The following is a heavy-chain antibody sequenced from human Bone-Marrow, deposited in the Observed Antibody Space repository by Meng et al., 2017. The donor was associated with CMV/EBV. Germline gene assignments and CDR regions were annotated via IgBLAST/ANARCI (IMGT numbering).Heavy chain of an antibody. J-gene: IGHJ3*02. CDR2: IYSGGST. V-gene: IGHV3-53*01. Sequence: GESLKISCAASGFTVSSNYMSWVRQAPGKGLEWVSVIYSGGSTYYADSVKGRFTISRDNSKNTLYLQMNSLRDDDTAVYYCAKDFVGFNGIWDAFDMWGQGTKVTVSS. CDR3: AKDFVGFNGIWDAFDM. D-gene: IGHD2-15*01. CDR1: GFTVSSNY.